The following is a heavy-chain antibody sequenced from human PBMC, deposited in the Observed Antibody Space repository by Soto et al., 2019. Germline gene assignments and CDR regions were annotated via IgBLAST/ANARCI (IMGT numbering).Heavy chain of an antibody. Sequence: GESLKISCKGSGYSFTSYWIGWVRQMPGKGLEWMGIIYPGDSDTNYNPSLKSRVTISVDTSKNQFSLKLSSVTAADTAVYYCARGEREPGIAAAGRKYYYYYYYMDVWGKGTTVTVSS. CDR2: IYPGDSDT. J-gene: IGHJ6*03. V-gene: IGHV5-51*01. CDR1: GYSFTSYW. CDR3: ARGEREPGIAAAGRKYYYYYYYMDV. D-gene: IGHD6-13*01.